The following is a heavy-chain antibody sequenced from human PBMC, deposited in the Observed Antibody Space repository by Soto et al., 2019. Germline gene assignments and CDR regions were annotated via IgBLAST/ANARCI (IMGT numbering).Heavy chain of an antibody. D-gene: IGHD2-15*01. CDR1: GFTFSSYG. Sequence: GGSLRLSCAASGFTFSSYGMHWVRQAPGKGLEWVAVISYDGSNKYYADSVKGRFTISRDNSKNTLYLQMNSLRAEDTAVYYCAKDYGYCSGGSCYSSGWFDP. J-gene: IGHJ5*02. CDR3: AKDYGYCSGGSCYSSGWFDP. CDR2: ISYDGSNK. V-gene: IGHV3-30*18.